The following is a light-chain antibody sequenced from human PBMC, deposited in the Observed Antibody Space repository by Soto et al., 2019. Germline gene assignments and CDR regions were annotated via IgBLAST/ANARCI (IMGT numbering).Light chain of an antibody. CDR3: QTYNSAPLP. Sequence: KQMSNSPSPFPATVANRGTITCRASQSISSYLSWYQQKPGKAPKLLINVASTLQSGVPSRFSGSGSGTDFTLTISSLQPEDVAAYSCQTYNSAPLPFGGGARWIS. J-gene: IGKJ4*01. CDR1: QSISSY. V-gene: IGKV1-39*01. CDR2: VAS.